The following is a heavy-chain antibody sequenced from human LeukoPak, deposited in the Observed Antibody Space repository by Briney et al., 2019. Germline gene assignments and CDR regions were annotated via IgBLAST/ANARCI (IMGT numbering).Heavy chain of an antibody. CDR2: FYHSGST. CDR3: ARHDFYSNYPHNWFDP. Sequence: PSETLSLTCAVSGYSIGSGYFWGWIRQPPGKGLEWIGSFYHSGSTHYNPSLRSRVTISVDTSKNQFSLNLSSVTAADTAVYYCARHDFYSNYPHNWFDPWGQGTLVTIPS. J-gene: IGHJ5*02. CDR1: GYSIGSGYF. V-gene: IGHV4-38-2*01. D-gene: IGHD4-11*01.